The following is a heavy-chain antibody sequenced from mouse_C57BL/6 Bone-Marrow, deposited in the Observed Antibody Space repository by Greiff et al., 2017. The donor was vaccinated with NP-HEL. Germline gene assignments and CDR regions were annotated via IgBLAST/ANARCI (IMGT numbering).Heavy chain of an antibody. Sequence: EVQLVESGGGLVQPGGSMKLSCAASGFTFSDAWMDWVRQSPETGLEWVAEIRTKANNHATYYAESVKGRFTISRGDSKSSVYLQMNSLRAEDTGIYDCTPVYYDCDGDWYVDVWGTGTTVTVSS. D-gene: IGHD2-4*01. J-gene: IGHJ1*03. CDR3: TPVYYDCDGDWYVDV. V-gene: IGHV6-6*01. CDR1: GFTFSDAW. CDR2: IRTKANNHAT.